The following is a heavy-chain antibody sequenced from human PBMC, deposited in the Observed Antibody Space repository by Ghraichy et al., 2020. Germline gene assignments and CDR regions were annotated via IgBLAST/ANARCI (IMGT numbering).Heavy chain of an antibody. CDR2: IYWDDDK. CDR3: ARSYYLNAFDF. Sequence: SGPTLVKPTQTLTLTCTFSGFSLSTSGVSVGWIRQPPGKALECLALIYWDDDKRYSPSLKSRLTITKDTSKTQVVLTMTNMDPVDTATYYCARSYYLNAFDFWGRGTMVTVSS. D-gene: IGHD3-10*01. V-gene: IGHV2-5*02. J-gene: IGHJ3*01. CDR1: GFSLSTSGVS.